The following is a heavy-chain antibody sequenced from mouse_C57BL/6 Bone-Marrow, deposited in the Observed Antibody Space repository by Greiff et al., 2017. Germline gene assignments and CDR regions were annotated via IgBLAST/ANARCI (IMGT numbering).Heavy chain of an antibody. CDR2: ISSGSSTI. V-gene: IGHV5-17*01. Sequence: EVQVVESGGGLVKPGGSLKLSCAASGFTFSDYGMHWVRQAPEKGLEWVAYISSGSSTIYYADTVKGRFTISRDNAKNTLFLQMTSLRSEDTAMYDCARHYYDHDEGFAYWGQGTLVTVSA. D-gene: IGHD2-4*01. CDR1: GFTFSDYG. J-gene: IGHJ3*01. CDR3: ARHYYDHDEGFAY.